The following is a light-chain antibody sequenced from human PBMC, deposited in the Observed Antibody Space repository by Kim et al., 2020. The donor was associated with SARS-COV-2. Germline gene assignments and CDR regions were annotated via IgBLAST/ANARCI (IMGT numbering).Light chain of an antibody. Sequence: GQTITSTCTGTSSDDGIYCYDSWYQQHPGKATKLMSYDGLNRPAGLSNRFSGSKSGNTASLTISGLQAEDEADYYCSSYASSSTWVFGGGTQLTVL. J-gene: IGLJ3*02. CDR2: DGL. CDR1: SSDDGIYCY. CDR3: SSYASSSTWV. V-gene: IGLV2-14*03.